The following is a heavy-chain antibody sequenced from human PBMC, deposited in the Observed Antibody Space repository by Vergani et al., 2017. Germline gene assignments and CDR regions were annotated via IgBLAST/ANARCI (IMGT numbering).Heavy chain of an antibody. D-gene: IGHD2-2*03. J-gene: IGHJ6*03. CDR3: ARVDIVVVPSDYYYYMDV. CDR1: GCPISSGGFY. V-gene: IGHV4-31*03. CDR2: IYYSGST. Sequence: QVQLQESGPGLVKPSQTLSLTCTVSGCPISSGGFYWSWIRQHPGKGLEWIGYIYYSGSTYYNPSLKSRVTISVDTSKNQFSLKLSSVTAADTAVYYCARVDIVVVPSDYYYYMDVWGKGTTVTVSS.